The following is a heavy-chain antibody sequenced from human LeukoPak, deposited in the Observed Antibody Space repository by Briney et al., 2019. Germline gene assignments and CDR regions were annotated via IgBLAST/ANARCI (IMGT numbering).Heavy chain of an antibody. CDR1: GRSGTNFY. J-gene: IGHJ4*02. CDR2: VYDTGSA. CDR3: ARHAGDYYEYYFDY. Sequence: KTSETLSLTCSVSGRSGTNFYWSWIRHPAGRGLEWLGRVYDTGSAKYNPSLGSRVTMSMDTSRNQFSMKLYFVTAADTAVYYCARHAGDYYEYYFDYWGQGTLVTVSS. V-gene: IGHV4-4*07. D-gene: IGHD2-21*01.